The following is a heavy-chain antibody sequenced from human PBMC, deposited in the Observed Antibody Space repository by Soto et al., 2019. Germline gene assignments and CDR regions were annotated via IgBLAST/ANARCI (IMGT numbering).Heavy chain of an antibody. CDR2: MNPSTGNT. CDR3: ASGRFGEWLLKF. CDR1: GYTFTTYD. J-gene: IGHJ4*02. V-gene: IGHV1-8*01. Sequence: ASVKVSCRASGYTFTTYDIHWVRQATGQGREWMGWMNPSTGNTGYAQQLLGRVTMTRDTSISTAYMELSSLRSEDTAVYYCASGRFGEWLLKFWGQGTLVTVSS. D-gene: IGHD3-3*01.